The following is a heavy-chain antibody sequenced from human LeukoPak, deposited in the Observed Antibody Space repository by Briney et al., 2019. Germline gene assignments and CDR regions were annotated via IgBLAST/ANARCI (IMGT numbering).Heavy chain of an antibody. CDR1: GGSISSYY. CDR2: IYTSGST. J-gene: IGHJ3*02. V-gene: IGHV4-4*07. D-gene: IGHD3-9*01. Sequence: SGTLSLTCTVSGGSISSYYWSWIRQPAGKGLEWIGRIYTSGSTNYNPSLKSRVTMSVDTSKNQSSLKLSSVTAADTAVYYCARQGGKLRYFDWSIPGGAFDIWGQGTMVTVSS. CDR3: ARQGGKLRYFDWSIPGGAFDI.